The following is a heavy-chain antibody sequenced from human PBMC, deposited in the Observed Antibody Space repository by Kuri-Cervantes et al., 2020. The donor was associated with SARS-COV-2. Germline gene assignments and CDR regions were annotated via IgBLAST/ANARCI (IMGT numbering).Heavy chain of an antibody. V-gene: IGHV4-38-2*02. CDR2: IYHSGST. Sequence: SETLSLTCTVSGYSISSGYYWGWIRQPPGKGLEWIGSIYHSGSTYYNPSLKSRVTISVDTSKNQFSLKLSSVTAADTAVYYCARAGPSPGLGIFDYWGQGTLVTVSS. D-gene: IGHD7-27*01. CDR1: GYSISSGYY. J-gene: IGHJ4*02. CDR3: ARAGPSPGLGIFDY.